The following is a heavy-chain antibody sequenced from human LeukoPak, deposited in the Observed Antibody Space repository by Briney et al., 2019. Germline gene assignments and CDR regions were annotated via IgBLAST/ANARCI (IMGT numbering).Heavy chain of an antibody. J-gene: IGHJ5*02. CDR3: AASGSSPLNWFDP. D-gene: IGHD6-6*01. Sequence: ASVKVSCKASGYTFTSYYMHWVRQAPGQGLEWMGWMNPNSGNTGYAQKFQGRVTITRNTSISTAYMELSSLRSEDTAVYYCAASGSSPLNWFDPWGQGTLVTVSS. CDR2: MNPNSGNT. V-gene: IGHV1-8*01. CDR1: GYTFTSYY.